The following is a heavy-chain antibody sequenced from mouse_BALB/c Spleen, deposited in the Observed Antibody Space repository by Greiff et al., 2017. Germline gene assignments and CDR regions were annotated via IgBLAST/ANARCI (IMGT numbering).Heavy chain of an antibody. CDR1: GFTFSDFY. Sequence: EVQVVESGGGLVQPGGSLRLSCATSGFTFSDFYMEWVRQPPGKRLEWIAASRNKANDYTTEYSASVQGRFIVSRDTSQSILYLQMNALRAEDTAIYYCARAGVRRGYAMDYWGQGTSVTVSS. CDR3: ARAGVRRGYAMDY. CDR2: SRNKANDYTT. D-gene: IGHD2-14*01. V-gene: IGHV7-1*02. J-gene: IGHJ4*01.